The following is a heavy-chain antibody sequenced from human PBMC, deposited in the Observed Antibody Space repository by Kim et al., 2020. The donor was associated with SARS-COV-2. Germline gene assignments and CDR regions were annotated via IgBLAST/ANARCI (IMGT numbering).Heavy chain of an antibody. CDR2: IWYDGSNK. CDR1: GFTFSSYA. D-gene: IGHD6-19*01. Sequence: GGSLRLSCAASGFTFSSYAMHWVRQAPGKGLEWVAVIWYDGSNKYYADSVKGRFTISRDNSKNTLYLQMNSLRAEDTAVYYCAKGTRIAVARAPVDYWGQGTLVTVSS. V-gene: IGHV3-33*06. CDR3: AKGTRIAVARAPVDY. J-gene: IGHJ4*02.